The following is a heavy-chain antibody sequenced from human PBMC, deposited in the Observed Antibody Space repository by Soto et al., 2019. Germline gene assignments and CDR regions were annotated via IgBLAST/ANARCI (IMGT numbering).Heavy chain of an antibody. Sequence: QVQLQESGPGLVKPSQTLSLTCTVSGGSISSGDYYWSWIRQPPGKGLEWIGYIYYSGSTYYNPSLTSRLNISLVTSKTQFALKLSSVTAADTAVYYCARVHGFAFDIWGQGTMVTVSS. CDR2: IYYSGST. V-gene: IGHV4-30-4*01. CDR1: GGSISSGDYY. D-gene: IGHD3-10*01. CDR3: ARVHGFAFDI. J-gene: IGHJ3*02.